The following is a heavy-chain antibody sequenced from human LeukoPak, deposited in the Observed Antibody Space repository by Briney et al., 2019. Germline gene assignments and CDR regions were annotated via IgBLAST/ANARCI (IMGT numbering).Heavy chain of an antibody. CDR1: GFTFSSYW. CDR2: IKQDGSEK. Sequence: GGSLRLSCAASGFTFSSYWMSWVRQAPGKGLEWVANIKQDGSEKYYVDSVKGRFTISRDNAKNSLYLQMNSLRAEDTAVYYCARDDTEDAFDIWGQGTMVTVSP. D-gene: IGHD2-2*02. CDR3: ARDDTEDAFDI. J-gene: IGHJ3*02. V-gene: IGHV3-7*01.